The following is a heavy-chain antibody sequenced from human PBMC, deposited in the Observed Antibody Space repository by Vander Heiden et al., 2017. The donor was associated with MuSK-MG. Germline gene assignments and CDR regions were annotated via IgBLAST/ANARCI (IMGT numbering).Heavy chain of an antibody. CDR2: INHSGNT. D-gene: IGHD6-19*01. CDR1: GASFSGYY. CDR3: ARGSLSPGTGWYYFDS. J-gene: IGHJ4*02. V-gene: IGHV4-34*01. Sequence: QVQLQQWGAGLLKPSETLSLTCAVYGASFSGYYWSWIRQPPGKRLEWLGEINHSGNTNYNPSLKSRLTTSLDTSKKQFSLRLTSVTAADTAVYYCARGSLSPGTGWYYFDSWGQGILVTVSS.